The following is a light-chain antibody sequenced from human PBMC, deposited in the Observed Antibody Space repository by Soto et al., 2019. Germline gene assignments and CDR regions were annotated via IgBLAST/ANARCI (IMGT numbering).Light chain of an antibody. V-gene: IGLV2-11*01. J-gene: IGLJ3*02. CDR2: DVN. CDR1: SSDVGEYTY. CDR3: YSYAGSYTWV. Sequence: QSALTQPRSVTGSPGQSVTISCTGSSSDVGEYTYVSWYQQHPGKAPKLIIHDVNKRPSGVPDRFSGSKSGNTASLTISGLQAEDEADYHCYSYAGSYTWVFGGGTQLTVL.